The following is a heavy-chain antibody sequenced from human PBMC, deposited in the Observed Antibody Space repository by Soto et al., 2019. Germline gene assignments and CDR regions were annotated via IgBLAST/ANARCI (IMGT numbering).Heavy chain of an antibody. CDR1: GFTFSSYA. CDR3: PRSPIAARPYYFDY. D-gene: IGHD6-6*01. CDR2: ISGSGGST. Sequence: GGSLRLSCAASGFTFSSYAISWVRQAPGKGLEWVSAISGSGGSTYYADSAKGRFTISRDNSKNTLYLQMNSLRAEDTAVYYCPRSPIAARPYYFDYWGQGTLVTVSS. V-gene: IGHV3-23*01. J-gene: IGHJ4*02.